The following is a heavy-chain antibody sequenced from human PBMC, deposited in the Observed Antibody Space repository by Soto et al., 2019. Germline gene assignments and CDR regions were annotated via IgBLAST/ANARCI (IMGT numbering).Heavy chain of an antibody. D-gene: IGHD6-13*01. CDR1: GFTFSSYA. Sequence: PGGSLRLSCAASGFTFSSYAMSWVRQAPGKGLEWVSAISGSGGSTYYAGSVKGRFTISRDNSKNTLYLQMNSLKPEDTALYYCIWQQDFYYGRAVWGQGTTVTVSS. CDR3: IWQQDFYYGRAV. V-gene: IGHV3-23*01. CDR2: ISGSGGST. J-gene: IGHJ6*02.